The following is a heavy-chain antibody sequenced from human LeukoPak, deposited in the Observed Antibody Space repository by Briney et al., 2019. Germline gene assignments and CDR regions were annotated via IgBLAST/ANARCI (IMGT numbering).Heavy chain of an antibody. CDR3: ARRSWVIGYYYYYGMDV. J-gene: IGHJ6*02. D-gene: IGHD3-22*01. CDR2: IYHSGST. CDR1: GGSISSSNW. Sequence: SETLSLTCAVSGGSISSSNWWSWVRQPPGKGLEWIGEIYHSGSTNYNPSLKSRVTISVDKSKNQFSLKLSSVTAADTAVYYCARRSWVIGYYYYYGMDVWGQGTTVTISS. V-gene: IGHV4-4*02.